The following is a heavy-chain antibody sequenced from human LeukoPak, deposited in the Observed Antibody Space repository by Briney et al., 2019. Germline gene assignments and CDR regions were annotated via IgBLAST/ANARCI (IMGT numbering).Heavy chain of an antibody. D-gene: IGHD3-10*01. CDR3: ARTSFHYRGSGSYHYFDY. CDR1: GDSLSNGHYY. CDR2: IYHSGNT. Sequence: SETLSLTCTVSGDSLSNGHYYWSWIRQHPGKGLEWIGYIYHSGNTYYNPSLESRVTISVDRSENHISLRLTSVTAADTAMYYCARTSFHYRGSGSYHYFDYWGQGALVTVSS. J-gene: IGHJ4*02. V-gene: IGHV4-31*03.